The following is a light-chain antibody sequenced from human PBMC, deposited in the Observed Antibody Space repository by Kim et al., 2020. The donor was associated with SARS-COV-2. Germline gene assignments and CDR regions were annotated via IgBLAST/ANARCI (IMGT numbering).Light chain of an antibody. Sequence: EIVLTQSPGTLSLSPGERATLSCRASQSVSSNYLAWYQQKPGQAPRLLIYGASSRATGIPDRFSGSGSGTDFTLTITRLEPEDFAVYYCQQYSSTPATFGRETKVDI. CDR3: QQYSSTPAT. V-gene: IGKV3-20*01. CDR2: GAS. J-gene: IGKJ1*01. CDR1: QSVSSNY.